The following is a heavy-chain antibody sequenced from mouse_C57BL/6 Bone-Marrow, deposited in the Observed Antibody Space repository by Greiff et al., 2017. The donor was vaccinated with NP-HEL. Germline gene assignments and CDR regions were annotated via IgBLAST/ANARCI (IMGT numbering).Heavy chain of an antibody. J-gene: IGHJ4*01. Sequence: QVQLKESGPGLVQPSQSLSITCTVSGFSLTSYGVHWVRQSPGMGLEWLGVLWSGGSTDYNAAFISRLSISKDNSKSQVFFKMNSLQADDTAIYYCARIYYGNSYAMDYWGQGTSVTVSS. V-gene: IGHV2-2*01. CDR2: LWSGGST. D-gene: IGHD2-1*01. CDR1: GFSLTSYG. CDR3: ARIYYGNSYAMDY.